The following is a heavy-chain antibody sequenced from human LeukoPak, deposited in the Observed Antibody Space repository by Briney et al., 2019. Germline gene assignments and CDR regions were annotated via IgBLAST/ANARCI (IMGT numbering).Heavy chain of an antibody. Sequence: SETLSLTCAVSGGSISSGDYYWSWIRQTPGKGLEWIGYIYFRGTTYYNASLKSRASISRDTSKNQFSLNLSSVTAADTAVYYCARVVATWAHYMDVWGNGTTVTVSS. CDR1: GGSISSGDYY. CDR2: IYFRGTT. CDR3: ARVVATWAHYMDV. J-gene: IGHJ6*03. D-gene: IGHD1-1*01. V-gene: IGHV4-30-4*08.